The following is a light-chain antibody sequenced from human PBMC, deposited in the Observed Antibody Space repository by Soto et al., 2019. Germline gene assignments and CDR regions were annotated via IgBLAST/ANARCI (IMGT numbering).Light chain of an antibody. V-gene: IGKV3-11*01. J-gene: IGKJ5*01. CDR1: QSVSSY. CDR2: DAS. CDR3: QQRSNWPPSIT. Sequence: EIVLTQSPATLSLSPGERATLSCRASQSVSSYLAWYQQKPGQAPRLLIYDASNRATGIPARFSGSGSGTDFTLTIRSLEPEDFAVYYCQQRSNWPPSITFGPGTRLDIK.